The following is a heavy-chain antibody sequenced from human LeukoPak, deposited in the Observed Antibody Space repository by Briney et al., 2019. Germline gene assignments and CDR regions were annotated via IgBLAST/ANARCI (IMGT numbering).Heavy chain of an antibody. CDR3: ARLGGSSAYAFDI. Sequence: PGGSLRLSCAAPGFTFGSYWMTWVRQTPGKGLEWVANINQDASVKQYLDSVKGRFTISRDNAKNSLYLQMNSLRAEDTAVYYCARLGGSSAYAFDIWGQGTMVTVSS. J-gene: IGHJ3*02. V-gene: IGHV3-7*03. CDR2: INQDASVK. D-gene: IGHD1-26*01. CDR1: GFTFGSYW.